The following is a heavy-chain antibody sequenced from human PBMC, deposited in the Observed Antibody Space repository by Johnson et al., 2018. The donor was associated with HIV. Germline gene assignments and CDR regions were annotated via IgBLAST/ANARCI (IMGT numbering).Heavy chain of an antibody. Sequence: QVQLVESGGGVVQPGGSLRLSCEVSSFTFSSYAIHWVRQAPGRGLEWVAVLWNDGNNEYYSDSVQGRFSISTDNSKNTLYLQMNNLRVEDIGVYYCAKGLYYYVSIDYDVPEIWGQGTTVAVSS. J-gene: IGHJ3*02. CDR2: LWNDGNNE. CDR3: AKGLYYYVSIDYDVPEI. D-gene: IGHD3-22*01. CDR1: SFTFSSYA. V-gene: IGHV3-33*06.